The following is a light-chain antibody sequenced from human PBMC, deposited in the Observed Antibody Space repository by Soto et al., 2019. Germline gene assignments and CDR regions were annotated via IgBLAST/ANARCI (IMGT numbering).Light chain of an antibody. Sequence: QSALTQPASVSGSPGQSITISCTGSGRDIGAYDYVSWYQQHPGKAPKLLIYGVNNRPSGVSYRFSASKSAFTASLTISGLQAEDEADYYCCSYAGSYTLVFGGGTKVTVL. CDR1: GRDIGAYDY. CDR3: CSYAGSYTLV. V-gene: IGLV2-14*01. J-gene: IGLJ2*01. CDR2: GVN.